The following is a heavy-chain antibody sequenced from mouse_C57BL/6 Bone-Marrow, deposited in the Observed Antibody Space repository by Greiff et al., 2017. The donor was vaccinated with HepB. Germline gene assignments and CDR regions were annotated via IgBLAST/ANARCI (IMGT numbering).Heavy chain of an antibody. CDR3: ARRSSSYWYFDV. J-gene: IGHJ1*03. CDR1: GYAFSSSW. CDR2: IYPGDGDT. D-gene: IGHD1-1*01. V-gene: IGHV1-82*01. Sequence: VQLVESGPELVKPGASVKISCKASGYAFSSSWMNWVKQRPGKGLEWIGRIYPGDGDTNYNGKFKGKATLTADKSSSTAYMQLSSLTSEDSAVYFCARRSSSYWYFDVWGTGTTVTVSS.